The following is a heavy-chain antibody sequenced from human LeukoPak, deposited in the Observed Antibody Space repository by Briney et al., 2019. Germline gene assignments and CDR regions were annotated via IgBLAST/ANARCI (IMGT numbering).Heavy chain of an antibody. CDR3: ATGSGYSYGYYYY. D-gene: IGHD5-18*01. CDR2: INPNSGGT. J-gene: IGHJ4*02. V-gene: IGHV1-2*02. Sequence: GASEKVSCKASGYTFTGYYMHWVRQAPGQGLEWMGWINPNSGGTNYAQKFQGRVTMTRDTSISTAYMELSRLRSDDTAVYYCATGSGYSYGYYYYWGQGTLVTVSS. CDR1: GYTFTGYY.